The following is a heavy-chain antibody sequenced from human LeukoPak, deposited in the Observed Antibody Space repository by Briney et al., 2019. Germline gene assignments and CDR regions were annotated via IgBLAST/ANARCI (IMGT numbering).Heavy chain of an antibody. V-gene: IGHV1-69*01. J-gene: IGHJ4*02. CDR2: IIPIFGTA. Sequence: SVKVSCKASGGTFSSYAISWVRQAPGQGLEWVGGIIPIFGTANYAQKFQGRGTITADESTSTAYMELRSLRSDDTAVYYCARDGPYYYDSSGYYRFDYWGQGTLVTVSS. CDR3: ARDGPYYYDSSGYYRFDY. CDR1: GGTFSSYA. D-gene: IGHD3-22*01.